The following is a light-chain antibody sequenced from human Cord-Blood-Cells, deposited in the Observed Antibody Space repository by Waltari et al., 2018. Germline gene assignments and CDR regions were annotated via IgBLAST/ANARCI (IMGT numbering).Light chain of an antibody. CDR1: QSVSSN. Sequence: EVVMTQPSATSSVSPVERATLSCRASQSVSSNLAWYQQKPGQAPRLLIYGASTRATGIPARFSGSGSGTEFTLTISSLQSEDFAVDYCQQYNNWPYSFGQGTKLEIK. CDR2: GAS. V-gene: IGKV3-15*01. J-gene: IGKJ2*03. CDR3: QQYNNWPYS.